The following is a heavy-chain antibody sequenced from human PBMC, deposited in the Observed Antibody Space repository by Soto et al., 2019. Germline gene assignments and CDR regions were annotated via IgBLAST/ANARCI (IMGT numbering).Heavy chain of an antibody. V-gene: IGHV3-23*01. CDR3: AKLADLGYCSGGSCYSGYPYYFDY. D-gene: IGHD2-15*01. Sequence: GGSLRLSCAASGFTFSSYAMSWVRQAPGKGLEWVSAISGSGGSTYYADSVKGRFTISRDNSKNTLYLQMNSLRAEDTAVYYCAKLADLGYCSGGSCYSGYPYYFDYWGQGTLVTVSS. CDR2: ISGSGGST. CDR1: GFTFSSYA. J-gene: IGHJ4*02.